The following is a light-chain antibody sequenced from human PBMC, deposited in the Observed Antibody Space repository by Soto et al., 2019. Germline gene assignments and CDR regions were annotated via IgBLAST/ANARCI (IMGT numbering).Light chain of an antibody. V-gene: IGKV3-11*01. J-gene: IGKJ1*01. CDR3: QQRSNWPT. CDR1: QSVSSN. Sequence: IVMTQSPATLSVSPGERATLSCRASQSVSSNVAWYQQRPGQAPRLLIYAASSRATGIPARFSGSGSGTDFTLTISSLEPEDFAVYYCQQRSNWPTFGQGTKVDIK. CDR2: AAS.